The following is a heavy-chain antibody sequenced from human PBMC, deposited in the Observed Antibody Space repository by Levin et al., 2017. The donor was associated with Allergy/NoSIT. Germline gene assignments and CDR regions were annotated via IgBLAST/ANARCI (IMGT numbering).Heavy chain of an antibody. CDR2: IGTAGDT. V-gene: IGHV3-13*01. D-gene: IGHD1-7*01. CDR1: GFHFDAYD. J-gene: IGHJ4*02. CDR3: ARGLSRGNYFIDY. Sequence: PGGSLRLSCAASGFHFDAYDMHWVRQSTTKRLEWVASIGTAGDTYYPASVKGRFTISRENVRNSFYLQMHSLSAGDTAVFYCARGLSRGNYFIDYWGQGTLVTVSS.